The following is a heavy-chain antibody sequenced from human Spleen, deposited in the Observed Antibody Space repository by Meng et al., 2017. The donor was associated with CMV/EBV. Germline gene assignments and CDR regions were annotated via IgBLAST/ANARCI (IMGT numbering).Heavy chain of an antibody. V-gene: IGHV3-74*01. CDR1: GFTFNSHW. Sequence: GESLKISCAVSGFTFNSHWMHWVRQAPGKGLVWVSRINSDGSSTSYADSVKGRFTISRDNAKKSLYLQMNSLRAEDTAVYYCATRSGSLRAYWGQGTLVTVSS. CDR3: ATRSGSLRAY. J-gene: IGHJ4*02. CDR2: INSDGSST. D-gene: IGHD1-26*01.